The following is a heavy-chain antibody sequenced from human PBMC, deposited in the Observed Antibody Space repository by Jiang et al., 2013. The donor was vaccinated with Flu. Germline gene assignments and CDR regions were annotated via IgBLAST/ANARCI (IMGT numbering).Heavy chain of an antibody. Sequence: YGSGLVKPSETLSLTCTVSGDSLSSSFWNWIRQTPGKGLEWIGYLYSRGNINYNPSLKNRVTISLDTPRNQVSLKVTSVTAEDTAVYYCTRADLSAKYAMDVWGPGTAVTVSS. J-gene: IGHJ6*02. CDR3: TRADLSAKYAMDV. CDR2: LYSRGNI. V-gene: IGHV4-59*01. CDR1: GDSLSSSF.